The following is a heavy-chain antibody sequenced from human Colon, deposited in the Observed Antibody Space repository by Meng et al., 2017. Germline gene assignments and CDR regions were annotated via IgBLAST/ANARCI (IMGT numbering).Heavy chain of an antibody. V-gene: IGHV3-49*04. D-gene: IGHD5-18*01. Sequence: GESLKISCTASGFTFGDHAVSWVRQAPGKGLEWLGFIRCKVYGRTTVYAASVEGRFTFSRDDSKSIAYLKMNSLTTEDTAVYYCTRALVDTTTYIHYNAMDVWGQGTTVTVSS. CDR1: GFTFGDHA. J-gene: IGHJ6*02. CDR2: IRCKVYGRTT. CDR3: TRALVDTTTYIHYNAMDV.